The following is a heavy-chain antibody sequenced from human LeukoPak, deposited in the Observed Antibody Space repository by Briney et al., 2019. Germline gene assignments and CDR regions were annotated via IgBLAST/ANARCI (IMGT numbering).Heavy chain of an antibody. V-gene: IGHV1-8*01. CDR3: ARFQGSPNLYYYYYMDV. Sequence: ASVKVSCKASGYTFTSYDINWVRQATGQGLEWMGWMNPNSGNTGYAQKFQGRVTMTRNTSISTAYMELSSLRSEDTAVYYCARFQGSPNLYYYYYMDVWGKGTTVTVSS. CDR1: GYTFTSYD. D-gene: IGHD3-10*01. CDR2: MNPNSGNT. J-gene: IGHJ6*03.